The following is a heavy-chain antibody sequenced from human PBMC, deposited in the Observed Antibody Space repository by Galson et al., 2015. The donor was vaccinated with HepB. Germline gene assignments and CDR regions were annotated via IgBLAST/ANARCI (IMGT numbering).Heavy chain of an antibody. J-gene: IGHJ6*02. D-gene: IGHD6-19*01. CDR3: AKDLDPDVYSSGYYFVRDGLFGMDV. V-gene: IGHV3-30*18. CDR2: ISHDGSNK. CDR1: GFTFNSYG. Sequence: SLRLSCAASGFTFNSYGMHWVRQAPGKGLEWVAVISHDGSNKYYADSVKGLFTISRNNSQNTLYLQMNSLRAEDAAVYYFAKDLDPDVYSSGYYFVRDGLFGMDVWGQGTTVTVSS.